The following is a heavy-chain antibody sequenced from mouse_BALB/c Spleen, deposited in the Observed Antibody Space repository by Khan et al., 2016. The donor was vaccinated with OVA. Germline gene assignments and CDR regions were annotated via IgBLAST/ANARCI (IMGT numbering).Heavy chain of an antibody. CDR3: GNHFTESFDY. CDR1: GFTFSPYS. J-gene: IGHJ3*01. V-gene: IGHV5-6*01. Sequence: EVELVESGGDLVKSGGSLKLSCAASGFTFSPYSMSWVRQTPDKRLEWVATISSDGDYTYYPDSVKGRFNISRDNAKNTLYLQMSSLKSEDTAIYYCGNHFTESFDYWGQGTLVTVSA. D-gene: IGHD1-1*01. CDR2: ISSDGDYT.